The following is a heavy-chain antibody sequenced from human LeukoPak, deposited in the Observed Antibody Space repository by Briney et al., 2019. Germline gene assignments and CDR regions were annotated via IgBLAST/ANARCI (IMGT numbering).Heavy chain of an antibody. D-gene: IGHD3-10*01. Sequence: SETPSLTCTVSGASITSYYWSWIRQPPGKALEWIGYIYYSGSTNYNPSLKSRVTISVDTSKNQFSLKLRSVTAADTAVYYCARGGYGSAFDFWGQGTLVTVSS. CDR3: ARGGYGSAFDF. CDR1: GASITSYY. J-gene: IGHJ4*02. CDR2: IYYSGST. V-gene: IGHV4-59*01.